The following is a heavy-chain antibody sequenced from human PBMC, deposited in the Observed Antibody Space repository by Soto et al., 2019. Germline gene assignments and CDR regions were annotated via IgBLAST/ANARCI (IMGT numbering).Heavy chain of an antibody. CDR3: AIGDRSSWIGNH. J-gene: IGHJ4*02. CDR2: IIPIFETA. Sequence: QVHLVQSGAEVTKAGSSVKVSCKASGGTFSSHAFSWVRQAPGQGLEWVGGIIPIFETANYAQEFQGRVTISADESTNTVILELNTLRSDDTAIYFCAIGDRSSWIGNHWGPGTQVTVS. CDR1: GGTFSSHA. D-gene: IGHD6-6*01. V-gene: IGHV1-69*01.